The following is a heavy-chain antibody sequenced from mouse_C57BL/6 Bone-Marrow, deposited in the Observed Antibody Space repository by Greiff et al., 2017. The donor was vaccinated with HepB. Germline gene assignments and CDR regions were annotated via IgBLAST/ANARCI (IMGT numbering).Heavy chain of an antibody. V-gene: IGHV5-12*01. CDR3: ARRGVRLYYFDY. CDR2: ISNGGGST. CDR1: GFTFSDYY. D-gene: IGHD1-1*01. Sequence: DVMLVESGGGLVQPGGSLKLSCAASGFTFSDYYMYWVRQTPEKRLEWVAYISNGGGSTYYPDTVKGRFTISRDNAKNTLYLQMSRLKSEDTAMYYCARRGVRLYYFDYWGQGTTLTVSS. J-gene: IGHJ2*01.